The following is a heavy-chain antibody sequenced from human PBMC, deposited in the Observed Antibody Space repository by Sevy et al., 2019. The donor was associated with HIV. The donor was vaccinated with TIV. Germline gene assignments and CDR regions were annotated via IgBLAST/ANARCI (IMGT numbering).Heavy chain of an antibody. V-gene: IGHV4-39*01. CDR2: IYYSGST. CDR1: GGSISSSTYY. Sequence: SETLSLTCTVSGGSISSSTYYWGWIRQAPGKGLEWVASIYYSGSTYYNPSLKSRVTICVDTSKNQFSLKLSSVTAADTAVYYSARLHYYGSGSEEGDWGQGTLVTVSS. J-gene: IGHJ4*02. CDR3: ARLHYYGSGSEEGD. D-gene: IGHD3-10*01.